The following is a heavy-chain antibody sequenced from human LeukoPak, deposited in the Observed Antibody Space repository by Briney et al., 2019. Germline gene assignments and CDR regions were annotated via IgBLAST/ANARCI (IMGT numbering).Heavy chain of an antibody. Sequence: SETLSLTCAVYGGSFSGYYWSWIRQPPGKGLEWIGEINHSGSTNYNPSLKSRVTISVDTSKNQFSLELSSVTAADTAVYYCARASYDILTGYYNLHFDYWGQGTLVTVSS. CDR1: GGSFSGYY. CDR2: INHSGST. CDR3: ARASYDILTGYYNLHFDY. D-gene: IGHD3-9*01. J-gene: IGHJ4*02. V-gene: IGHV4-34*01.